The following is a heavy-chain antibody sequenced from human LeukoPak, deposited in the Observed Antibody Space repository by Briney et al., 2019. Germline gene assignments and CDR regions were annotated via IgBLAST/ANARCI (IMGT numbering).Heavy chain of an antibody. D-gene: IGHD2-2*01. CDR2: IDYSGST. J-gene: IGHJ4*02. Sequence: SETLPLTCIVSGGSISSYYWSWIRQLPGNGLEWIGYIDYSGSTNYNPSRKSRVTISVDTTKNQFSLKLSSVAAADTAVYYSARGPGCSSTSCPVSYWGQGTLVTVSS. CDR3: ARGPGCSSTSCPVSY. V-gene: IGHV4-59*01. CDR1: GGSISSYY.